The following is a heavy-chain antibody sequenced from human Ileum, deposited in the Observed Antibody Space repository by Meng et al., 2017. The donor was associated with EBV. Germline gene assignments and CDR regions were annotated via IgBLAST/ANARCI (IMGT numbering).Heavy chain of an antibody. CDR1: CGTISSSNW. V-gene: IGHV4-4*02. CDR2: IYHSGST. D-gene: IGHD6-19*01. Sequence: QALLQGPGQGLGKLAVTLSLTCGVSCGTISSSNWWSWDRQPPGKGLERIGEIYHSGSTNYNPSLKSRVTISVDKSKNQFSLNLSSVTAADTAVYYCARVGQWLPIDYWGQGTLVTVSS. CDR3: ARVGQWLPIDY. J-gene: IGHJ4*02.